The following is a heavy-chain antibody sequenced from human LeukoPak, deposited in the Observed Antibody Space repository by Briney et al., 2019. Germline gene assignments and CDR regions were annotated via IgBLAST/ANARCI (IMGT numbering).Heavy chain of an antibody. Sequence: PGGSLRLSCAASGFTFSSYGMHWVRQAPGKGLEWVAVISYDGSNKYYADSVKGRFTISRDNSKNTLYLQVNSLRAEDTAVYYCAKDTLGYSNYYYYYGMDVWGQGTTVTVSS. D-gene: IGHD4-11*01. CDR2: ISYDGSNK. V-gene: IGHV3-30*18. CDR3: AKDTLGYSNYYYYYGMDV. CDR1: GFTFSSYG. J-gene: IGHJ6*02.